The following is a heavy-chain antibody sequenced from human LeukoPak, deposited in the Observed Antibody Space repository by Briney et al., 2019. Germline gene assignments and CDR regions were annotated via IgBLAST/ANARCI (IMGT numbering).Heavy chain of an antibody. CDR2: IYPRDGST. Sequence: GASVKVSCKASGYTFTSNYIHWVRQAPGQGLEWMGMIYPRDGSTSYAQKFQGRVTVTGDTSTSTVHMELSGLRSEDTAVYYCARDREGFDYWGQGTLVTVSS. V-gene: IGHV1-46*01. J-gene: IGHJ4*02. CDR1: GYTFTSNY. CDR3: ARDREGFDY.